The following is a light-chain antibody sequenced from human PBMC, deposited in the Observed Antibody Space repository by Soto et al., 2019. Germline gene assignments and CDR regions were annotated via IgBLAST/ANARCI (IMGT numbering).Light chain of an antibody. J-gene: IGLJ1*01. CDR3: VSFTTSKSDV. CDR2: DII. CDR1: SSDVGAYIF. Sequence: QSALTQPASVSGSPGQSITISCTGTSSDVGAYIFVSWYQQHPRKAHKLMIYDIINRPAGVSHRFSGSKSGNTASLTISGLQAEDEADYYCVSFTTSKSDVFGTGTKVTVL. V-gene: IGLV2-14*03.